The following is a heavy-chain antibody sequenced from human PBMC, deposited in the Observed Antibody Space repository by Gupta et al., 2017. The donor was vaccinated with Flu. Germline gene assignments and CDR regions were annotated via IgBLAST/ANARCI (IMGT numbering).Heavy chain of an antibody. Sequence: NWVRQAPGKGLEGVSYISSSSSTIYYADSVKGRFTISRDNAKNSLYLQMNSLRAEDTAVYYCARSYFTNTLRYWGQGTLVTVSS. J-gene: IGHJ4*02. D-gene: IGHD1-26*01. CDR3: ARSYFTNTLRY. V-gene: IGHV3-48*01. CDR2: ISSSSSTI.